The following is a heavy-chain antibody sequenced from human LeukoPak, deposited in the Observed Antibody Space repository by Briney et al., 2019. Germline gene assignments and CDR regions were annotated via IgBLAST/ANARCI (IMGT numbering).Heavy chain of an antibody. Sequence: SGGSLRLSCAASGFTFSSYGMSWVRQAPGKGLEWVSAISGSSGSTYYADSVEGRFTISRDNSKNTLYLQMNSLRAEGTALYYCAKDLKAYGDKVDYWGQGTLVTVSS. D-gene: IGHD4-17*01. CDR2: ISGSSGST. CDR1: GFTFSSYG. J-gene: IGHJ4*02. V-gene: IGHV3-23*01. CDR3: AKDLKAYGDKVDY.